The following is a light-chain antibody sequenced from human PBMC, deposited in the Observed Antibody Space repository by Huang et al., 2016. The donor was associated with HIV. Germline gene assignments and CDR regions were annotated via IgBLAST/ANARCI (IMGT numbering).Light chain of an antibody. J-gene: IGKJ2*01. CDR2: GAS. V-gene: IGKV3-15*01. CDR3: RQYSKWPPNT. CDR1: QSVNSK. Sequence: EIVMTQSPATLSLSPGERATLSCRASQSVNSKLAWYQQKPGQAPRLLIYGASTRATGVPGRFSGSGSGTEFTLTISSLQSEDFAVYYCRQYSKWPPNTFGQGTKLESK.